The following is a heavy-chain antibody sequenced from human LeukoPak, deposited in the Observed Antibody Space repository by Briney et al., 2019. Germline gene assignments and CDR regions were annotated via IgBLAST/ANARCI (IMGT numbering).Heavy chain of an antibody. V-gene: IGHV3-7*01. Sequence: GGSLRLSCTASGFIFSSYWISWVCQAPAAGLEWVANIKQDGSEKYYVDSVKGRFTISRDNAKSSLYLQMNSLRAEDTAVYYCARGWIQLWPFDYWGQGTLVTVSS. CDR2: IKQDGSEK. CDR1: GFIFSSYW. D-gene: IGHD5-18*01. CDR3: ARGWIQLWPFDY. J-gene: IGHJ4*02.